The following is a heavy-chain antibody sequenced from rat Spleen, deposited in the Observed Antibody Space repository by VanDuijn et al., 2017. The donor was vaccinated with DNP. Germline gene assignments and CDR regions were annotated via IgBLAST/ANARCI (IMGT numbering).Heavy chain of an antibody. J-gene: IGHJ4*01. CDR3: VRRHLRQLYKSMDA. D-gene: IGHD1-2*01. CDR1: GFTFSDYY. Sequence: EVQLVESGGGLVQPGRSLKLSCAASGFTFSDYYMAWVRQAPTKGLEWVAYISYDGGSTNYGDSVKGRFTLSRDIAKSTLYLQMDSLRSEETATYYCVRRHLRQLYKSMDAWGQGTSVIVSS. V-gene: IGHV5-7*01. CDR2: ISYDGGST.